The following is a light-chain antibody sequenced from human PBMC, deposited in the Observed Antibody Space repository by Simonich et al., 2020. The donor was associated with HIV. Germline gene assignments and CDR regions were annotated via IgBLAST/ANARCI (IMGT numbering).Light chain of an antibody. CDR2: GAS. V-gene: IGKV3-15*01. J-gene: IGKJ4*01. Sequence: EIVMTQSPATLSVSPGERATLSCRASRSVSRNLAWYQQKPGQAPRLLIYGASPRATGIPARFSGSGSGTEFTLTISSLQSEDFAVYYCQQYNKWPPLTFGGGTKVEMK. CDR3: QQYNKWPPLT. CDR1: RSVSRN.